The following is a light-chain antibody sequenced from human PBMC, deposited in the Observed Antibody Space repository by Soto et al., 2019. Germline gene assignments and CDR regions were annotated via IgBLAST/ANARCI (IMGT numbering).Light chain of an antibody. J-gene: IGKJ1*01. V-gene: IGKV3-15*01. Sequence: EIVMTQSPATLPVSPGDRATLSCRASQSVSSNLAWYQQKPGQAPRLLIYGASTRATGIPARFSGSGSGTEFTLTISSLQSEDFAVYYCQQYNNWPWTFGQGTKVDIK. CDR1: QSVSSN. CDR2: GAS. CDR3: QQYNNWPWT.